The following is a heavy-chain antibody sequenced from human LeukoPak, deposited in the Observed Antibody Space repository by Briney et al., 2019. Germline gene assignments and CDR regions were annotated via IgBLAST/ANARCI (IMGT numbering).Heavy chain of an antibody. D-gene: IGHD6-19*01. Sequence: GGSLRLSCAASGFTFSSYGMHWVRQAPGKGLEWVAVISYDGSNKYYADSVKGRFTISRDNSKNTLYLQMNSLRAEDTAVYYCAKELGWYYFDYWGQGTLVTVSS. CDR2: ISYDGSNK. CDR3: AKELGWYYFDY. J-gene: IGHJ4*02. CDR1: GFTFSSYG. V-gene: IGHV3-30*18.